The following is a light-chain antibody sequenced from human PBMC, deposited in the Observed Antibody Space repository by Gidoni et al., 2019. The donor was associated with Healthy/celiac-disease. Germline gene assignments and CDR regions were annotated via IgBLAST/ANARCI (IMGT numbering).Light chain of an antibody. CDR2: EVR. CDR3: SSYAGSYNLV. V-gene: IGLV2-8*01. Sequence: QSALPHPPSASGSPGQSVTISCTGTSSDVGGYNYVSWYQQHPGKAPKLMIYEVRNRPSKSGNTASLTVSGLQAEDEADYYCSSYAGSYNLVFGGGTKLTVL. J-gene: IGLJ2*01. CDR1: SSDVGGYNY.